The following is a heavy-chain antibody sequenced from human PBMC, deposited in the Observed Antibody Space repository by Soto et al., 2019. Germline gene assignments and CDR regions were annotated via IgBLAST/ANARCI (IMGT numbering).Heavy chain of an antibody. D-gene: IGHD3-16*01. Sequence: GGSLRLSCAASGFTFSGYSMNLVRQAPGKGLEWVSSISSSSSYIYYADSVKGRFTISRENAKNSLYLQMNSLRAEDTAVYYCAREGGRGMDVWGQGTTVTVSS. V-gene: IGHV3-21*01. CDR2: ISSSSSYI. CDR3: AREGGRGMDV. J-gene: IGHJ6*02. CDR1: GFTFSGYS.